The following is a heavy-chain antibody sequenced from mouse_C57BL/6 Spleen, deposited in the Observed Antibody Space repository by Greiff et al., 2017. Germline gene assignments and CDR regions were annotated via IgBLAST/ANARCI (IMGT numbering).Heavy chain of an antibody. V-gene: IGHV1-9*01. D-gene: IGHD2-3*01. Sequence: QVQLQQSGAELMKPGASVKLSCKATGYTFTGYWIEWVKQRPGHGLEWIGEIFPGSGSTNYNEKLKGKDTFTADTSSNTAYMKLSSQTTEDSASYCCAREEWLLRGFADWGQGTLVTVAA. CDR2: IFPGSGST. CDR3: AREEWLLRGFAD. CDR1: GYTFTGYW. J-gene: IGHJ3*01.